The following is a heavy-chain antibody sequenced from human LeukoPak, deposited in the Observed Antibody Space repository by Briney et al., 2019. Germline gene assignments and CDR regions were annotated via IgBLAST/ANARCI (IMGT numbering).Heavy chain of an antibody. CDR2: IYTSGST. CDR3: AREGYYYDSSGYYSLFDY. Sequence: SETLSLTCTVSGGSISSYYWSWIRQPAGKGLEWIGRIYTSGSTNYNPSLKSRVTMSVDTSKNQFSLKLSSVTAADTAVYYCAREGYYYDSSGYYSLFDYWGQGTLVTVSS. V-gene: IGHV4-4*07. D-gene: IGHD3-22*01. J-gene: IGHJ4*02. CDR1: GGSISSYY.